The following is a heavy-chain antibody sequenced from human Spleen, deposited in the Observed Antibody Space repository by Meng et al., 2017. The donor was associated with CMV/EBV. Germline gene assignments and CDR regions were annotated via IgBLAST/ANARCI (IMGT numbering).Heavy chain of an antibody. CDR1: GDSISSNNVA. Sequence: SQTLSLTCDTSGDSISSNNVAWNWIRQSPSRGLEWLGRTYYRSQWYNDYAVSVKSRITINPDTSKNQFSLHLNSVTPEDTAVYYCARAGITIFGVVITPVDYWGQGTLVTVSS. V-gene: IGHV6-1*01. D-gene: IGHD3-3*01. J-gene: IGHJ4*02. CDR2: TYYRSQWYN. CDR3: ARAGITIFGVVITPVDY.